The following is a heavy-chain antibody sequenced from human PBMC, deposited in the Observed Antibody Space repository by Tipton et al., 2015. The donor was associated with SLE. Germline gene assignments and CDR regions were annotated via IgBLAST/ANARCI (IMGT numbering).Heavy chain of an antibody. CDR3: ARGPFQRWPPGAY. J-gene: IGHJ4*02. D-gene: IGHD6-19*01. CDR2: IADTGRP. V-gene: IGHV4-34*01. Sequence: TLSLTCAVYGGSFSGYHWTWIRQPPGQGLEWIGEIADTGRPNYNPSLKSRVNISLDTSKSQFSLILNSLTAADTAVYYCARGPFQRWPPGAYWGQGTLVTVPS. CDR1: GGSFSGYH.